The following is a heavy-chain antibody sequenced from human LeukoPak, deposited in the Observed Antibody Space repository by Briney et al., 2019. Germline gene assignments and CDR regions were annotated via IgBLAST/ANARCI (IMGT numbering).Heavy chain of an antibody. CDR3: ARHSHYDFWSGYPNFDY. CDR2: IYYGGST. D-gene: IGHD3-3*01. J-gene: IGHJ4*02. V-gene: IGHV4-59*08. Sequence: SETLSLTCTVSGGSISSYYWSWIRQPPGKGLEWIGYIYYGGSTNYNPSLKSRVTISVDTSKNQFSLKLSSVTAADTAVYYCARHSHYDFWSGYPNFDYWGQGTLVTVSS. CDR1: GGSISSYY.